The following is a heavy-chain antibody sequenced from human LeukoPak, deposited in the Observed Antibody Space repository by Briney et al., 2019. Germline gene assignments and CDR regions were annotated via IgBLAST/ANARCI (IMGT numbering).Heavy chain of an antibody. D-gene: IGHD5-18*01. J-gene: IGHJ6*02. CDR1: GYTLTELS. V-gene: IGHV1-24*01. Sequence: GASVKVSCKVSGYTLTELSMHWVRQAPGKGLEWMGGFDPEDGETIYAQKFQGRVTMTRDTSTSTVYMELSSLRSEDTAVYYCARVKLDTAIDYYGMDVWGQGTTVTVSS. CDR3: ARVKLDTAIDYYGMDV. CDR2: FDPEDGET.